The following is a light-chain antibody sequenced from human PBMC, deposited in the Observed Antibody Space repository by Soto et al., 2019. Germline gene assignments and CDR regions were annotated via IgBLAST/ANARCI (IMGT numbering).Light chain of an antibody. CDR1: QSVSTK. Sequence: EILTTPSPATLSVSPVETATLSCTSSQSVSTKLAWYQQKPGQAPRLLINDASTRATGVPARFSGWGSGTEFTLTISSLQSEDFSVYYCQQYQNWPPINCGQGKRLAIK. J-gene: IGKJ5*01. V-gene: IGKV3-15*01. CDR3: QQYQNWPPIN. CDR2: DAS.